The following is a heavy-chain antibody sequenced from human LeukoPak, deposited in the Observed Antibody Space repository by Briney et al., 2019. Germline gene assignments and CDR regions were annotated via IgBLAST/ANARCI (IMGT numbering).Heavy chain of an antibody. CDR3: ARDYTAIFDY. CDR1: GGSISSSSYY. Sequence: PSETLSLTCTVSGGSISSSSYYWGWIRQPPGKGLEWIGSIYYSGSTYYNPSLKSRVTISVDTSKNQFSLKLSSVTAADTAVYYCARDYTAIFDYWGQGTLVTVSS. V-gene: IGHV4-39*07. D-gene: IGHD5-18*01. CDR2: IYYSGST. J-gene: IGHJ4*02.